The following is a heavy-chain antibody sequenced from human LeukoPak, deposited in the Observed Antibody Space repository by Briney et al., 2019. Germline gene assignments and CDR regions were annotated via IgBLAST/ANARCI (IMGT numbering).Heavy chain of an antibody. CDR3: ARDRVSGGNDY. Sequence: ASVKVSCKASGYTFTGYDLHWVRQAPGQGLEYMGWINPNNGDSKNTQTFQGRVTMTRDTSISTVYMELTRLRSDDTAVYYCARDRVSGGNDYWGQGTLVTASS. D-gene: IGHD3-10*01. CDR2: INPNNGDS. CDR1: GYTFTGYD. V-gene: IGHV1-2*02. J-gene: IGHJ4*02.